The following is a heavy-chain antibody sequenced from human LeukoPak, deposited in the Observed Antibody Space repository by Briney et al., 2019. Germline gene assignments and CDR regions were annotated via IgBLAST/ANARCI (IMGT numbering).Heavy chain of an antibody. CDR2: ISYDGSNK. J-gene: IGHJ4*02. CDR3: ARERIETLAVVGPFDY. V-gene: IGHV3-30*04. D-gene: IGHD6-19*01. Sequence: PGRSLRLSCAASGFTFSSYAMHWVRQAPGKGLEWVAVISYDGSNKYYADSVKGRFTISRDNSKNTLYLQMNSLRAEDTAVYYCARERIETLAVVGPFDYWGQGTLVTVSS. CDR1: GFTFSSYA.